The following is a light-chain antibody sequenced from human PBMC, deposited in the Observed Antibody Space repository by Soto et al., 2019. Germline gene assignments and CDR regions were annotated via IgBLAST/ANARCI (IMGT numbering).Light chain of an antibody. CDR2: DVT. J-gene: IGLJ1*01. Sequence: QSVLTQPASVSGSPGQSIAISCTGTSSDVGGYNYVSWYQQHPGKAPKLMIYDVTNRPSGVSNRFSGSKSGNTASLTISCLQAEDEADYYCSSYTSSSTYVFGTGTKVTVL. CDR3: SSYTSSSTYV. CDR1: SSDVGGYNY. V-gene: IGLV2-14*03.